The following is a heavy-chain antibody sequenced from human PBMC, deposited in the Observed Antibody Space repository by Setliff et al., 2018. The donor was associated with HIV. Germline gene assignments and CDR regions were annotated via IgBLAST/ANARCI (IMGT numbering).Heavy chain of an antibody. J-gene: IGHJ4*02. CDR3: ARGQLKPTGYFFDY. D-gene: IGHD1-1*01. V-gene: IGHV1-69*10. CDR1: GGTFSSYA. CDR2: IIPLHGIA. Sequence: SVKVSCKASGGTFSSYAITWVRQAPGQGLEWMGGIIPLHGIANYIQKFQGRVTITANRSTTTAYMELSRLTSEDTAVYYCARGQLKPTGYFFDYWGLGTLVTVSS.